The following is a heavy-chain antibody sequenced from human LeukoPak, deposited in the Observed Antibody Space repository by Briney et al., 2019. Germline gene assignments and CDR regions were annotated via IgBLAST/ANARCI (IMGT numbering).Heavy chain of an antibody. CDR3: SRQVSGYENYFDY. V-gene: IGHV1-69*13. Sequence: SVKVSCKAPGGTFSSYAISWVRQAPGQGLEWMGGIIPIFGTANYAQKSQGRVTITADESTSTAYMELSSLRSEDTAVYYCSRQVSGYENYFDYWGQGTLVTVSS. J-gene: IGHJ4*02. CDR2: IIPIFGTA. D-gene: IGHD5-12*01. CDR1: GGTFSSYA.